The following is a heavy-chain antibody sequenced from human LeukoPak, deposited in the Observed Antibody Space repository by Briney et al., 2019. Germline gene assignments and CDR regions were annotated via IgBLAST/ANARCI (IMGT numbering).Heavy chain of an antibody. CDR3: AEDHGFYSSGWSPLFDY. J-gene: IGHJ4*02. D-gene: IGHD6-19*01. Sequence: PGGSLRLSCAGSGFTFSSYAMSWVRQAPGKGLEWVSSISESGSGTYYADSVKGRFTISRDNSKNMVYLQMNSLRAEDTAVYYCAEDHGFYSSGWSPLFDYWGQGTLVTVSS. CDR1: GFTFSSYA. CDR2: ISESGSGT. V-gene: IGHV3-23*01.